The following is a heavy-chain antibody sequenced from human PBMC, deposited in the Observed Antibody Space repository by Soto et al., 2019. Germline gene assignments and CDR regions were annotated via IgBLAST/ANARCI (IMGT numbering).Heavy chain of an antibody. Sequence: TRAVSGDSISIGGYSGTLIRKPPGKGLEWIGYIYHSGSTYYNPSLKSRVTISVDRSKNQFSLKLSSVTAADTAVYYCARRRGYKKYRNAFDIWGQGTMVTVSS. V-gene: IGHV4-30-2*01. CDR1: GDSISIGGYS. CDR3: ARRRGYKKYRNAFDI. D-gene: IGHD3-10*01. CDR2: IYHSGST. J-gene: IGHJ3*02.